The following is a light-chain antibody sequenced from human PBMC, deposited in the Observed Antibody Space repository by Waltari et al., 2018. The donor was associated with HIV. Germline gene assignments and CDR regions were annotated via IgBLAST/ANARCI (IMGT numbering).Light chain of an antibody. CDR2: VNSDGRH. J-gene: IGLJ3*02. CDR3: QTWGTGFWV. CDR1: SGHSSHT. Sequence: QIVLTQSPSVSASLGAPVKLTCTLSSGHSSHTIAWHQQRPEKGPRYLMKVNSDGRHIRGDGIPYRFSGSSSGAERYLTISSLQSEDEADYYCQTWGTGFWVFGGGTKLTVL. V-gene: IGLV4-69*01.